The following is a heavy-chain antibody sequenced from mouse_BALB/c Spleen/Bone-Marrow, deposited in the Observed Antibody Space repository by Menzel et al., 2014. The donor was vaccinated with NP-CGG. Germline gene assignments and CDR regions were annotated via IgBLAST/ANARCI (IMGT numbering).Heavy chain of an antibody. V-gene: IGHV3-8*02. CDR1: GDSITSGY. CDR2: ISYSGST. CDR3: ARSPFAY. Sequence: DVMLVESGPSLVKPSPTLSLTCSVTGDSITSGYWNWIRKFPGNKLEYMGHISYSGSTYYNPSLKSRISITRDTSKDQFYLQFNSVTSGDTATYYCARSPFAYWGQGTLVTVSA. J-gene: IGHJ3*01.